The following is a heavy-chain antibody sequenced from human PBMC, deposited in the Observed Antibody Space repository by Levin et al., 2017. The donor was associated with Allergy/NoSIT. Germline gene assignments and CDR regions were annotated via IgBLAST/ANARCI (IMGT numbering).Heavy chain of an antibody. D-gene: IGHD1/OR15-1a*01. CDR3: AHRPPGGYNWNNNWFDP. CDR2: IYWDDDK. Sequence: VSGPTLVKPTQTLTLTCTFSGFSLRSSGMGVGWIRQPPGKALEWLALIYWDDDKRYNPSLKSRITITKDNSKNQVVLTMTNMNPVDTATYYCAHRPPGGYNWNNNWFDPWGQGTLVIVSS. J-gene: IGHJ5*02. CDR1: GFSLRSSGMG. V-gene: IGHV2-5*02.